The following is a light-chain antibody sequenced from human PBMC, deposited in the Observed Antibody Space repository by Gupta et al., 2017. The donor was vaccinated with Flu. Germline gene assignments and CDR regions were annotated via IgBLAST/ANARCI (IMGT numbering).Light chain of an antibody. J-gene: IGKJ4*01. CDR1: QSVDTY. V-gene: IGKV3-15*01. Sequence: EILMTQSPATLSVSPGERVTLSCRAIQSVDTYLAWYQQRPGQAPRLLISAASTRAAGIPARFSGGGSATDFTLTISSLQTEDFAVYYCQQYSKWPLTFGGGTKVQTK. CDR2: AAS. CDR3: QQYSKWPLT.